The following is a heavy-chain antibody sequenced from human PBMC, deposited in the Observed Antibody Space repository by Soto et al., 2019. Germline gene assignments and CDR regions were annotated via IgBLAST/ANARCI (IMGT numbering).Heavy chain of an antibody. D-gene: IGHD5-18*01. J-gene: IGHJ5*02. Sequence: QVQLVQSGAEVKKPGASVKVSCKASGYTFTSYAMHWVRQAPGQRLEWMGWINAGNGNTKYSQKFQGRVTITRDTSASTAYMELSSLRSEDTAVYYCARDGIQHKTGGEDNWFDPWGQGTLVTVSS. CDR2: INAGNGNT. CDR3: ARDGIQHKTGGEDNWFDP. CDR1: GYTFTSYA. V-gene: IGHV1-3*01.